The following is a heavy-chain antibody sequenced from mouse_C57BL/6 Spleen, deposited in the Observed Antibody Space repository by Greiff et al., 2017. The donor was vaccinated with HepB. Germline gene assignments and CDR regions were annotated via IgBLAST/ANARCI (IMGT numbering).Heavy chain of an antibody. V-gene: IGHV1-76*01. D-gene: IGHD2-1*01. J-gene: IGHJ2*01. CDR2: IYPGSGNT. Sequence: QVQLKQSGAELVRPGASVKLSCKASGYTFTDYYINWVKQRPGQGLEWIARIYPGSGNTYYNEKFKGKATLTAEKSSSTAYMQLSSLTSEDSAVYFCARGGIGNLYYFDYWGQGTTLTVSS. CDR1: GYTFTDYY. CDR3: ARGGIGNLYYFDY.